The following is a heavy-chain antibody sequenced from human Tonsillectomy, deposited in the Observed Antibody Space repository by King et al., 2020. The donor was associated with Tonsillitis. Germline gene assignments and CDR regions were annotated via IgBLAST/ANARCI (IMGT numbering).Heavy chain of an antibody. Sequence: EQLVESGGGLVQPGGSLRLSCAASGFTFSSYAMSWVRQAPGKGLDWVSSISVSGGSTYYADSVKGRFTISSDNSKNTLYLQMNSLRAEDTAVYYCAKDTQEYFQHWGQGTLVTVSS. CDR1: GFTFSSYA. CDR3: AKDTQEYFQH. CDR2: ISVSGGST. J-gene: IGHJ1*01. V-gene: IGHV3-23*04.